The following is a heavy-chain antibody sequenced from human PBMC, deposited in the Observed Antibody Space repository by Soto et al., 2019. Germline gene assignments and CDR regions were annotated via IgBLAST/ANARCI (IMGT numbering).Heavy chain of an antibody. CDR1: GGSISSSSYY. V-gene: IGHV4-39*01. CDR2: IYYSGST. CDR3: ARASMVYAVLAHFDY. D-gene: IGHD2-8*01. J-gene: IGHJ4*02. Sequence: SETLSLTCSVSGGSISSSSYYWGWIRQPPGKGLEWIGSIYYSGSTYYNPSLKSRLTISVDTPRNQFSLKLSSVTAADTAVYYCARASMVYAVLAHFDYWGRGTLVTVSS.